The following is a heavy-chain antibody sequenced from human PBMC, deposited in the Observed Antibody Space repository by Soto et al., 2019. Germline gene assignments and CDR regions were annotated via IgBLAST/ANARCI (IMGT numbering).Heavy chain of an antibody. CDR3: ARGGDQTIVVVVAATQELDY. Sequence: VKVSCKASGYTFTSYDINWVRQATGQGLEWMGWMNPNSGNTGYAQKFQGRVTMTRNTSISTAYMELSSLRSEDTAVYYCARGGDQTIVVVVAATQELDYWGQGTLVTVSS. J-gene: IGHJ4*02. CDR1: GYTFTSYD. CDR2: MNPNSGNT. V-gene: IGHV1-8*01. D-gene: IGHD2-15*01.